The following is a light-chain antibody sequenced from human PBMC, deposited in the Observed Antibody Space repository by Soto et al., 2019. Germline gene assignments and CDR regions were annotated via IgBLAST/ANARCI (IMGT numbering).Light chain of an antibody. V-gene: IGKV1-5*01. CDR1: QSISSW. CDR3: QRYDGY. CDR2: DAS. Sequence: DFQMTQSPSTLSASLGDRVTITCRASQSISSWLAWYQQKPGKTPKLLIYDASRLESGVPSGFSGSGSGTEFTLTISSLQPDDFATYYCQRYDGYFGQGTKLEIK. J-gene: IGKJ2*01.